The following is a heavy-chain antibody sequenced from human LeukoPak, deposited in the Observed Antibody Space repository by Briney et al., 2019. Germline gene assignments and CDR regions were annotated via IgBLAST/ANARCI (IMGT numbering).Heavy chain of an antibody. CDR2: VNPKSGDT. CDR3: ARNQYGFGRN. CDR1: GYTFTSYD. V-gene: IGHV1-8*01. J-gene: IGHJ4*02. D-gene: IGHD3-16*01. Sequence: GASVKVSCKASGYTFTSYDINWVRQAPGHGLEWMRWVNPKSGDTRYAQKFQGRVTMTRDTSISTAYMELSSLTSEDTAVYYCARNQYGFGRNWGQGTLVTVSS.